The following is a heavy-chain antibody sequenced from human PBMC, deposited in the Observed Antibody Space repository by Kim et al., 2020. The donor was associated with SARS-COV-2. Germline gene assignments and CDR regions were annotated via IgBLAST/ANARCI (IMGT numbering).Heavy chain of an antibody. D-gene: IGHD6-19*01. CDR2: INHSGST. CDR3: ARRGLYSSGWYAY. CDR1: GGSFSGYY. J-gene: IGHJ4*02. Sequence: SETLSLTCAVYGGSFSGYYWSWIRQPPGKGLEWIGEINHSGSTNYNPSLKSRVTISVDTSKNQFSLKLSSVTAADTAVYYCARRGLYSSGWYAYWGQGTLVTVSS. V-gene: IGHV4-34*01.